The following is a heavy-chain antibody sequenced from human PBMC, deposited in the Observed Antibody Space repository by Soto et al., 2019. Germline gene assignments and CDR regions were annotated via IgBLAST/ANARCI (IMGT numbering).Heavy chain of an antibody. CDR3: GSVSGYGDDVDP. V-gene: IGHV3-7*03. D-gene: IGHD4-17*01. J-gene: IGHJ5*02. Sequence: EAYLVESGGGLVQPGGSLRLSCEVSGFMFSNYCMNWVRQAPGKGLQWVANIKEDGSDKSYVDSVKGRFTISRDNAKKSLYLQMNSLRVEDTAVYYCGSVSGYGDDVDPWGQGTLVIVSS. CDR2: IKEDGSDK. CDR1: GFMFSNYC.